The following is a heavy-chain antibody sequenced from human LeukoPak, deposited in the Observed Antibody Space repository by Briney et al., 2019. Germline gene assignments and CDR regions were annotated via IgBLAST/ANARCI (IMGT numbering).Heavy chain of an antibody. CDR3: ARGYSSGYYYYYGMDV. J-gene: IGHJ6*02. Sequence: GRSLGLSCAASGFTFSSYAMHWVRQAPGKGLEWVAVISYDGSNKYYADSVKGRFTISRDNSKNTLYLQMNSLRAEDTAVYYCARGYSSGYYYYYGMDVWGQGTTVTVSS. CDR2: ISYDGSNK. V-gene: IGHV3-30-3*01. D-gene: IGHD3-22*01. CDR1: GFTFSSYA.